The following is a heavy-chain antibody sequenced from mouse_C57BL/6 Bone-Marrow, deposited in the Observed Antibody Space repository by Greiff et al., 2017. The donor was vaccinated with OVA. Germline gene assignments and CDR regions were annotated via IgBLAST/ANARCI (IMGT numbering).Heavy chain of an antibody. CDR1: GYAFSSSW. J-gene: IGHJ4*01. CDR2: IYPGDGDT. D-gene: IGHD1-1*01. Sequence: QVQLQQSGPELVKPGASVKISCKASGYAFSSSWMNWVKQRPGKGLEWIGRIYPGDGDTNYNGKFKGKATLTADQSSSTAYMQLSSLTSEDSAVYFGARLGDYYDYAMDYWGQGTSVTVSS. CDR3: ARLGDYYDYAMDY. V-gene: IGHV1-82*01.